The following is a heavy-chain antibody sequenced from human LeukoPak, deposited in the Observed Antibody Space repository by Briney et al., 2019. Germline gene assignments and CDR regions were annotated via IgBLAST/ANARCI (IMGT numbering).Heavy chain of an antibody. J-gene: IGHJ6*02. Sequence: SQTLSLTCAISGDSFSSNSAAWNWIRQSPSRGLEWLGRTYYRSKWYSDYGASVRGRIAINPDTSKNQFSLQLSSVTPEDTAVYFCARRPYSDTSGRLSDVWGQGTTVTVSS. V-gene: IGHV6-1*01. CDR2: TYYRSKWYS. D-gene: IGHD3-22*01. CDR3: ARRPYSDTSGRLSDV. CDR1: GDSFSSNSAA.